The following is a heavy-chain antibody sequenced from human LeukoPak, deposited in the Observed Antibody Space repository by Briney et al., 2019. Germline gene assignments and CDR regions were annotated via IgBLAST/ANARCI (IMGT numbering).Heavy chain of an antibody. D-gene: IGHD6-13*01. CDR2: INTLNVNT. Sequence: ASVKVSCKASGDTLTNNFFHWVRQAPGQGLEWMGWINTLNVNTNYAQKFRGRVTISTDTSVSTAYMDLSSLTSDDTAVYYCARGSSIRWTYLDSWGQGTLVTVSS. V-gene: IGHV1-2*02. CDR3: ARGSSIRWTYLDS. CDR1: GDTLTNNF. J-gene: IGHJ4*02.